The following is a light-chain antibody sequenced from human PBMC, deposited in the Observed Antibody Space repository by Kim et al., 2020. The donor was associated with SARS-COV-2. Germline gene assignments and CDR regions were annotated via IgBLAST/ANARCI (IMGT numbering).Light chain of an antibody. J-gene: IGLJ2*01. V-gene: IGLV2-14*03. CDR2: EVN. CDR3: GSYTRGSTLVI. Sequence: SITISCTGASGDIGDYNYVSWYQQHPGKAPKLIIYEVNNRPSGVSGRFSGSKSGHTASLTISELQAEDEADYFCGSYTRGSTLVIFGGGTQLTVL. CDR1: SGDIGDYNY.